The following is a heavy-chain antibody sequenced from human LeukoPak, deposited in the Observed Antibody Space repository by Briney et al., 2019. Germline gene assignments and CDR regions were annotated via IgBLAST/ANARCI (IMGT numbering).Heavy chain of an antibody. Sequence: GGSLRLSCAASGFTFSSYWMHWVRQAPGKGLVWVSRINTDGSSTSYADSVKGRFTISRDNAKNSLYLQMSSLRAEDTAVYYCAKDLPAAYFDYWGQGTLVTVSS. CDR2: INTDGSST. CDR3: AKDLPAAYFDY. V-gene: IGHV3-74*01. CDR1: GFTFSSYW. J-gene: IGHJ4*02. D-gene: IGHD2-2*01.